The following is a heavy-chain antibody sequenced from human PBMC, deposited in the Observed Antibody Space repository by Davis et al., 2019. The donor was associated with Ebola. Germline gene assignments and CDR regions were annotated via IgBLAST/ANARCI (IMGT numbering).Heavy chain of an antibody. Sequence: GESLKISCAASGFSVSSNYMNWVRQAPGKGLEWVSVFYSGGTTYYADSVKGRFTISRDNSKNTLDLQMNSLRAEDTAVYHCARAVQGVAATVPYYFYGMDVWGQGTTVTVSS. V-gene: IGHV3-53*01. CDR1: GFSVSSNY. CDR2: FYSGGTT. D-gene: IGHD6-25*01. J-gene: IGHJ6*02. CDR3: ARAVQGVAATVPYYFYGMDV.